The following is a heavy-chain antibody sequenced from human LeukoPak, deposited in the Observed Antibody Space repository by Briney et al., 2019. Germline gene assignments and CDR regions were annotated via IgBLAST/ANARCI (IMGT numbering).Heavy chain of an antibody. J-gene: IGHJ4*02. Sequence: GGSLRLSCAASGFTFSSYSMNWVRQAPGKGLEWVSYISSSSSTIYYADSVKGRFTISRDNAKNSLYLQMNSLRAEDTAVYYCTTDDVTTPWSPEPIDYWGQGTLVTVSS. D-gene: IGHD4-17*01. CDR1: GFTFSSYS. CDR2: ISSSSSTI. V-gene: IGHV3-48*04. CDR3: TTDDVTTPWSPEPIDY.